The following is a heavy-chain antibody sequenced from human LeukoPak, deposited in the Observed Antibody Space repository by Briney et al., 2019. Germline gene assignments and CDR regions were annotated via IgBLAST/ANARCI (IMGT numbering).Heavy chain of an antibody. Sequence: GGSLRLSCAASGFMFNTYFISWVRQAPGKGLEWVSSISNSGTRTYYADSVKGRFTISRDNSKNTLYLQMNSLRAEDTAVYYCARGSWFWYWGQGTLVTVSS. CDR3: ARGSWFWY. D-gene: IGHD3-3*01. V-gene: IGHV3-23*01. CDR2: ISNSGTRT. J-gene: IGHJ4*02. CDR1: GFMFNTYF.